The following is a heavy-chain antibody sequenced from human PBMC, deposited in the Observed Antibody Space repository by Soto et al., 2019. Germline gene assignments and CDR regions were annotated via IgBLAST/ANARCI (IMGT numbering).Heavy chain of an antibody. CDR1: GGSISSSSYY. V-gene: IGHV4-39*01. D-gene: IGHD3-22*01. J-gene: IGHJ6*02. CDR2: IYYSGST. CDR3: ARRLYYDSSGFEGGGMDV. Sequence: SKTLSLTCTVSGGSISSSSYYGGWIRQPPGKGLEWIGSIYYSGSTYYNPSLKSRVTISVDTSKNQFSLKLSSVTAADTAVYYCARRLYYDSSGFEGGGMDVWGQGTTVT.